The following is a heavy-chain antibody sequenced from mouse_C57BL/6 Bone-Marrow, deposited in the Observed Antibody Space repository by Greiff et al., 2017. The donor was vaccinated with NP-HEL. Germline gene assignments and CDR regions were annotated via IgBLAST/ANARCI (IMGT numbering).Heavy chain of an antibody. CDR2: IDPENGDT. CDR3: TILLWLRYWYFDV. Sequence: EVQLQQSGAELVRPGASVKLSCTASGFNIKDDYMHWVKQRPEQGLEWIGWIDPENGDTEYASKFQGKATITADTSSNTAYLQLSSLTSEDTAVYYCTILLWLRYWYFDVWGTGTTVTVSS. V-gene: IGHV14-4*01. CDR1: GFNIKDDY. D-gene: IGHD2-9*01. J-gene: IGHJ1*03.